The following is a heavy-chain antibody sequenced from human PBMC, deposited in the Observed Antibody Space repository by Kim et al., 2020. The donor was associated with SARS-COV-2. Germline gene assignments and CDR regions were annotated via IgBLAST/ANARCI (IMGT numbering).Heavy chain of an antibody. J-gene: IGHJ5*02. CDR2: LHYSGTT. CDR3: ARGPPLFDP. CDR1: GGSISTYY. V-gene: IGHV4-59*12. Sequence: QVQLQESGPGLVKPSETLSLTCTVSGGSISTYYWNWIRQPPGKGLEWIAYLHYSGTTNYNPSFKSRVTISVDTSKNQFSLKLTSVTVVDTAVYYCARGPPLFDPWGQGTLVTVSS.